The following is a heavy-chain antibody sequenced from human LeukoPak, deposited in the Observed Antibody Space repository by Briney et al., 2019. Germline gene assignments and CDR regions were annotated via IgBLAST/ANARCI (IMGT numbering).Heavy chain of an antibody. J-gene: IGHJ4*02. Sequence: SETLSLTCTVSGGSISSYYWGWIRQPPGKGLEWIGTIYYSGSTYYNPSLESRVTISVDTSKNQFSLKLSSVTAADTAVYYCARLAGYSSGWYVGDYWGQGTLVTVSS. D-gene: IGHD6-19*01. CDR1: GGSISSYY. V-gene: IGHV4-39*01. CDR3: ARLAGYSSGWYVGDY. CDR2: IYYSGST.